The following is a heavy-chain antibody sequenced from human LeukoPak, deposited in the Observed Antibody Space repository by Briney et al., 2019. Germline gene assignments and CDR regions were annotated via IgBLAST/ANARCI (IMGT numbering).Heavy chain of an antibody. D-gene: IGHD6-19*01. CDR1: GFTFSSYA. CDR3: ARDGAVAGVDAFDI. CDR2: ISYDGSNK. V-gene: IGHV3-30*04. Sequence: GGSLRLSCAASGFTFSSYAMHWVRQAPGKGLEWVAVISYDGSNKYYADSVKGRFTISRDNSKNTLCLQMNSLRAEDTAVYYCARDGAVAGVDAFDIWGQGTMVTVSS. J-gene: IGHJ3*02.